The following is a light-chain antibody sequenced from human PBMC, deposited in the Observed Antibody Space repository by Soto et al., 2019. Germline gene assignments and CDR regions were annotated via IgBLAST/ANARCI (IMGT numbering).Light chain of an antibody. CDR2: KAS. Sequence: DIQMTQSPSTLSASVGDRVTITCRASQSISSWLAWYQQKTGKAPKLLIYKASSLESGVPSRFSGSGSGTEFTLTISSLQPDDFATYYCQQYNSCSWTFGQGTKVEIK. CDR3: QQYNSCSWT. CDR1: QSISSW. J-gene: IGKJ1*01. V-gene: IGKV1-5*03.